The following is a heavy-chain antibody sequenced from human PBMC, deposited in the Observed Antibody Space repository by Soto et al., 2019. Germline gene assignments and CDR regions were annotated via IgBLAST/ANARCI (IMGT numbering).Heavy chain of an antibody. CDR1: GGSFRCYY. J-gene: IGHJ6*03. Sequence: SETLSLTCAVDGGSFRCYYWSWIRQPPGKGLEWIGEINHSGSTNYNPSLKSRVTISVDKSKNQFSLKLSSVTAADTAVYYCARVRRGVTNNYYYYYMDVWGKGTTVTVSS. V-gene: IGHV4-34*01. CDR2: INHSGST. CDR3: ARVRRGVTNNYYYYYMDV. D-gene: IGHD4-17*01.